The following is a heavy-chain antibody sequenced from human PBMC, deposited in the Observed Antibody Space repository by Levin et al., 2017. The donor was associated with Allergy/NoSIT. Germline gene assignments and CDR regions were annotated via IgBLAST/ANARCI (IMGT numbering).Heavy chain of an antibody. CDR1: GGSISSGGYS. CDR3: ARGPKGVVAASFDY. CDR2: IYHSGST. Sequence: SQTLSLTCAVSGGSISSGGYSWSWIRQPPGKGLEWIGYIYHSGSTYYNPSLKSRVTISVDRSKNQFSLKLSSVTAADTAVYYCARGPKGVVAASFDYWGQGTLVTVSS. J-gene: IGHJ4*02. D-gene: IGHD2-15*01. V-gene: IGHV4-30-2*01.